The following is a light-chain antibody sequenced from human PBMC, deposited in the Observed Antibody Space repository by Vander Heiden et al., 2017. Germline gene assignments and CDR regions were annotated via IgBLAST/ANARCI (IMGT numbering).Light chain of an antibody. Sequence: QAVVTQEPSLTVSPGGTVTLTCGSSTGAVTSGHYPYWFQQKPGQAHRTLIYDTSNKPSWTPARFSGSLLGGKAALTLSGAQPEDEAEYYCLLSYSGASWVFGGGTKLTVL. CDR3: LLSYSGASWV. CDR1: TGAVTSGHY. J-gene: IGLJ3*02. V-gene: IGLV7-46*01. CDR2: DTS.